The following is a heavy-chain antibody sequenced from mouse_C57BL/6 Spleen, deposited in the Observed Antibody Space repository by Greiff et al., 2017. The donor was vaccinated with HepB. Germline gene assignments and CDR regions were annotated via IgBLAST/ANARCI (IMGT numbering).Heavy chain of an antibody. J-gene: IGHJ2*01. Sequence: EVQLQQSGPELVKPGASVKIPCKASGYTFTDYNMDWVKQSHGKSLEWIGDINPNNGGTIYNQKFKGKATLTVDKSSSTAYMELRSLTSEDTAVYYCARRVVATEAYYFDYWGQGTTLTVSS. D-gene: IGHD1-1*01. CDR2: INPNNGGT. V-gene: IGHV1-18*01. CDR1: GYTFTDYN. CDR3: ARRVVATEAYYFDY.